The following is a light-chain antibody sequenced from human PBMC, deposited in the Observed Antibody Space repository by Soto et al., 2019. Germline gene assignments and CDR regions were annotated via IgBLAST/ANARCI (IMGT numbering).Light chain of an antibody. Sequence: QSVLTQPASVSGSPGQSITLSCTGTSSDLGSYNLVSWYQQHPGKAPKLMIYEGSKRPSGVSYRFSGSKSGNTASLTISGLQTEDEADYFCQSYDSGFSGLVFGGGTKLTVL. V-gene: IGLV2-23*01. CDR1: SSDLGSYNL. CDR2: EGS. J-gene: IGLJ3*02. CDR3: QSYDSGFSGLV.